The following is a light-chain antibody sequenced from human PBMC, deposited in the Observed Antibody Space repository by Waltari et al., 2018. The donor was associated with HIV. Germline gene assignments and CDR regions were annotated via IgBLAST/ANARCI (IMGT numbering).Light chain of an antibody. CDR3: QVWDYNSDRWV. J-gene: IGLJ3*02. CDR1: HTGTKN. CDR2: DDS. V-gene: IGLV3-21*02. Sequence: SSVLTQPPSVSVAPGQTARITCGGNHTGTKNMHWYQQRPGQAPVLAVSDDSDRPSDIPERFSGSNSANTATLSISRVEAGDEADYYCQVWDYNSDRWVFGGGTKLTVL.